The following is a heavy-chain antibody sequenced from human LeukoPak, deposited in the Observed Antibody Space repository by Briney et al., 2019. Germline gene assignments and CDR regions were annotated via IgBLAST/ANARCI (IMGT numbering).Heavy chain of an antibody. CDR1: GFTVSSNY. J-gene: IGHJ3*02. V-gene: IGHV3-53*01. Sequence: GGSLRLSCAASGFTVSSNYMSWVRQAPGKGLEWVSVIYSGGSTYYADSVKGRFTISRDNSKNTLYLQMNSLRAEDTAVYYCARTIVVVPAAMPNDAFDIWGQGTMVTVSS. CDR3: ARTIVVVPAAMPNDAFDI. D-gene: IGHD2-2*01. CDR2: IYSGGST.